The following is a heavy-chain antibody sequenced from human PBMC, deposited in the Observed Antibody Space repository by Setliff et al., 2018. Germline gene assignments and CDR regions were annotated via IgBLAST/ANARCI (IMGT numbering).Heavy chain of an antibody. CDR1: GYTFTGYY. V-gene: IGHV1-2*02. CDR2: INPNSGGT. D-gene: IGHD2-21*02. J-gene: IGHJ4*02. Sequence: ASVKVSCKASGYTFTGYYMHWVRQAPGQGLEWMGWINPNSGGTNYAQKFQVRVTMTRDTSISTAYMELSRLRSDDTAVYYCARDRPTGGDLAYFDYWGQGTLVTVS. CDR3: ARDRPTGGDLAYFDY.